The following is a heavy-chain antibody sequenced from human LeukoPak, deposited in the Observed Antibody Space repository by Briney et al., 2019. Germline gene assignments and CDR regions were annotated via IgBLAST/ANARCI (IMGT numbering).Heavy chain of an antibody. CDR2: INHSGST. D-gene: IGHD5-18*01. CDR3: VRKTWFEEYSYGNFDC. J-gene: IGHJ4*02. CDR1: GGSISSGRYY. Sequence: PSETLSLTCTVSGGSISSGRYYWTWIRQPPGKGLEWIGEINHSGSTNYNPSLKSRVTISVDTSKNQFSLKLRSVTAADTAVYYCVRKTWFEEYSYGNFDCWGQGTLVTVSS. V-gene: IGHV4-39*07.